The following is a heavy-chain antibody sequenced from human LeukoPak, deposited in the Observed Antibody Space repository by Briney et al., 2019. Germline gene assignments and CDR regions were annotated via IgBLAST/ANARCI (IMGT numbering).Heavy chain of an antibody. CDR1: GYTFTGYY. Sequence: GASVKVSCKASGYTFTGYYMHWVRQAPGQGLEWMGWISPNSGGTNYAQKFQGRVTMTRDTSISTAYMELSRLRSDDTAVYYCARETGYSGYEPLDYWGQGTLVTVSS. CDR2: ISPNSGGT. CDR3: ARETGYSGYEPLDY. V-gene: IGHV1-2*02. J-gene: IGHJ4*02. D-gene: IGHD5-12*01.